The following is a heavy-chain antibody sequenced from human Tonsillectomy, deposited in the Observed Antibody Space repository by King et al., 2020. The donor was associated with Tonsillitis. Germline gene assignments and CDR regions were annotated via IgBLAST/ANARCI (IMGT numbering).Heavy chain of an antibody. CDR2: IKQDGSEE. CDR3: ARSGRPADSKYYYMDV. V-gene: IGHV3-7*01. Sequence: VQLVESGGGLVQPGGPLRLSCAASGFTLSGFWLSWVRQAPGKGLEWVANIKQDGSEEYYVDSVKGRFTIARDNPKNSMYLQMNSLRAEDTAMYYCARSGRPADSKYYYMDVWSKGTTVTVSS. CDR1: GFTLSGFW. J-gene: IGHJ6*03. D-gene: IGHD2-15*01.